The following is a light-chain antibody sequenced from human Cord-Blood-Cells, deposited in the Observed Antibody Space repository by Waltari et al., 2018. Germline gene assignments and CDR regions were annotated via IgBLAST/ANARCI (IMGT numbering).Light chain of an antibody. V-gene: IGLV1-47*01. CDR3: AAWDDSLSGQWV. J-gene: IGLJ3*02. Sequence: QSVLTQPPSASGTPGQRVTISCSGSSSNIGSNYVYWYQQLPGTAPNLLSYRNNQRPSGVPDRFSGSKSGTSASLAISGRRSEDEADYYCAAWDDSLSGQWVFGGGTKLTVL. CDR2: RNN. CDR1: SSNIGSNY.